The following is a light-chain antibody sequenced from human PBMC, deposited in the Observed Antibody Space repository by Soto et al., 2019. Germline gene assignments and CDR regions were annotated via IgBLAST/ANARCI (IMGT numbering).Light chain of an antibody. CDR3: QQYADSPFT. V-gene: IGKV3-20*01. J-gene: IGKJ3*01. CDR1: QSVDFQ. CDR2: DAS. Sequence: EIVLTQSPVTLSLSPGERATLSCRASQSVDFQLAWYQQKPGQAPRLLISDASSRATGISDRFSGGGSGTDFTLTISRLEPEDVALYYCQQYADSPFTFGPGTKVEI.